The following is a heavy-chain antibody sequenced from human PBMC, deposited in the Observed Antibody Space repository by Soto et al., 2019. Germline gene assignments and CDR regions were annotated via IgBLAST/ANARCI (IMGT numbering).Heavy chain of an antibody. CDR1: GFTFSSYW. Sequence: EVQLVESGGGLVQPGGSLRLSCAASGFTFSSYWMSWVRQAPGKGLEWVANIKQDGSEKYYVDSVKGRFTISRDNAXNSLXLXXXXXXXXXXXXXXXXXXXXXXXXXXXXXXXVWFDPWGQGTLVTVSS. V-gene: IGHV3-7*01. J-gene: IGHJ5*02. CDR3: XXXXXXXXXXXXXXXXVWFDP. CDR2: IKQDGSEK.